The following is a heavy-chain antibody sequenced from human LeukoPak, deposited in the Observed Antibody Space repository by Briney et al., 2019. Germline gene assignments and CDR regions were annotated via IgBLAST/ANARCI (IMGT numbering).Heavy chain of an antibody. CDR3: ARDRSGGAYYYDSSGYSL. CDR2: ISGSGDII. CDR1: GFTFSDYY. Sequence: PGGYLRLSCVASGFTFSDYYMSWTRQAPGKGLEWVSYISGSGDIIYYADSVMGRFTVSRDNAKNSLYLQMISLTAEDTAVYYCARDRSGGAYYYDSSGYSLWGQGTLVTVSS. D-gene: IGHD3-22*01. J-gene: IGHJ4*02. V-gene: IGHV3-11*01.